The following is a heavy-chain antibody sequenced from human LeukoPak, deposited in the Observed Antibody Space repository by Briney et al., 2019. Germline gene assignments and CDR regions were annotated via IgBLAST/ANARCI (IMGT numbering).Heavy chain of an antibody. Sequence: PSETLSLTCAVYGGSFSGYYWSWIRQPPGKGLEWIGETNHSGSTNYNPSLKSRVTISVDTSKNQFSLKLSSVTAADTAVYYCARRGNYYYGMDVWGQGTTVTVSS. CDR2: TNHSGST. V-gene: IGHV4-34*01. CDR1: GGSFSGYY. CDR3: ARRGNYYYGMDV. J-gene: IGHJ6*02.